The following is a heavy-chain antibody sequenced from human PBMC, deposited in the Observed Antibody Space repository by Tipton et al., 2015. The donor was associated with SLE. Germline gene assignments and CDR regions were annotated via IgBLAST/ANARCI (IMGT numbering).Heavy chain of an antibody. CDR1: GVSMRSYY. Sequence: LRLSCSVSGVSMRSYYWSWIRLPPGKGLEWIGYIYSSGSTNCDPSLKSRVTISVDTSKNQFSLKLSSVSAADTAVYYCARTLGYYDVSGNGHPYYFDSWGQGTLVTVSS. D-gene: IGHD3-22*01. J-gene: IGHJ4*02. CDR2: IYSSGST. CDR3: ARTLGYYDVSGNGHPYYFDS. V-gene: IGHV4-59*01.